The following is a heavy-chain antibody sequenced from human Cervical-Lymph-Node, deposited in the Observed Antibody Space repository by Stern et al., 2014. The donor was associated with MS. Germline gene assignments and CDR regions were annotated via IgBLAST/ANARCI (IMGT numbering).Heavy chain of an antibody. CDR1: GFSLSSPTMG. D-gene: IGHD1-26*01. CDR3: ARVIVGATSFYHYYHGMDV. CDR2: IFSHDEK. Sequence: QVTLKESGPVLVKPTETLTLTCTVSGFSLSSPTMGVSWIRQPPGKALEWLSHIFSHDEKFYTPSLKSRLTISKDTSKSQVVLTLTNVDPVDTATYYCARVIVGATSFYHYYHGMDVWGQGTAVTVSS. V-gene: IGHV2-26*01. J-gene: IGHJ6*02.